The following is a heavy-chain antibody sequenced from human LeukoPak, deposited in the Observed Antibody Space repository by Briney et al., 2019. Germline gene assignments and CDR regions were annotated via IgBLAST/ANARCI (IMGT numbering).Heavy chain of an antibody. CDR2: INSDGSST. CDR3: ARAKGYSRRAFDI. D-gene: IGHD3-22*01. J-gene: IGHJ3*02. Sequence: GGSLRLSCAASGVTLSSYWMHWVRQAPGKGLVWVSRINSDGSSTSYADSVKGRFTISRDNAKNTLYLQMNSLRAEDTAVYYCARAKGYSRRAFDIWGQGTMVTVSS. CDR1: GVTLSSYW. V-gene: IGHV3-74*01.